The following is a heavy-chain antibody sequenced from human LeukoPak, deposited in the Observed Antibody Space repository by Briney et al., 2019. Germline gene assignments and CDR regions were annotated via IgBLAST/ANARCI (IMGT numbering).Heavy chain of an antibody. D-gene: IGHD2-2*01. CDR2: IYYSGST. CDR3: ARGVVPAGTYYYYYMDV. J-gene: IGHJ6*03. CDR1: GGSISSYY. V-gene: IGHV4-59*01. Sequence: LETLSLTCTVSGGSISSYYWSWIRQPPGKGLEWIGYIYYSGSTNYNPSLKSRVTISVDTSKNQFSLKLSSVTAADTAVYYCARGVVPAGTYYYYYMDVWGKGTTVTVSS.